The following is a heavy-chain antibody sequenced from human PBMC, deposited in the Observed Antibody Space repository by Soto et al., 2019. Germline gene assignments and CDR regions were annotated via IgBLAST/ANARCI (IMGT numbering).Heavy chain of an antibody. CDR3: ARATSGSYRLEY. V-gene: IGHV3-13*01. CDR1: VFTFSSYD. Sequence: XGSLRLSCASSVFTFSSYDMHWVRQATGKGLEWVSAIGTAGDTYYPGSVKGRFTISRENAKNSLYLQMNSLRAGDTAVYYCARATSGSYRLEYWGQGTLVSVSS. CDR2: IGTAGDT. J-gene: IGHJ4*02. D-gene: IGHD1-26*01.